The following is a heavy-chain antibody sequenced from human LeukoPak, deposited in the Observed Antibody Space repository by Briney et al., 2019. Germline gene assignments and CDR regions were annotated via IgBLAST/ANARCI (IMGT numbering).Heavy chain of an antibody. D-gene: IGHD2-21*02. CDR2: ISSSGSTI. CDR3: ARPSYCGGDCYSQGYYYMDV. J-gene: IGHJ6*03. Sequence: PGGSLRLSCAASGFTFSDYHMSWIRQAPGKGLEWVSYISSSGSTIYYADSVKGRFTISRDNAKNSLYLQMNSLRAEDTALYYCARPSYCGGDCYSQGYYYMDVWGKGTTVTVSS. V-gene: IGHV3-11*01. CDR1: GFTFSDYH.